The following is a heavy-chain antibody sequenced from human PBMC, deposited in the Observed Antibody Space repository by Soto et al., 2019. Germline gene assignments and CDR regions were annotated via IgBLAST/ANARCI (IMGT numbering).Heavy chain of an antibody. V-gene: IGHV4-31*03. CDR3: AREEGGGYDHRWFDP. J-gene: IGHJ5*02. CDR2: IYYSGST. Sequence: QVQLQESGPGLVKPSQTLSLTCTVSGGSISSGGYYWSWIRQHPGKGLEWIGYIYYSGSTYYNPSLESRGTISVDPSKNQFSLKLSSVTAADTAVYYCAREEGGGYDHRWFDPWGQGTLVTVSS. CDR1: GGSISSGGYY. D-gene: IGHD5-12*01.